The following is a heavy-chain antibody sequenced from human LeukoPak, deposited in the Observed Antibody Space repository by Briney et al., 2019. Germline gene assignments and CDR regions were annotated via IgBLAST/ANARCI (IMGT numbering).Heavy chain of an antibody. J-gene: IGHJ6*02. Sequence: GGSVKLSCTASGFTFSSYAMSWVRQAPGKGLEWISAISRSGGSTYYAHSVKGRFTITRDNSKNTLYLQMNSLRAEDTAIYCCARFFEGLHGMDVWGQGTTVTVSS. D-gene: IGHD3-9*01. CDR2: ISRSGGST. V-gene: IGHV3-23*01. CDR3: ARFFEGLHGMDV. CDR1: GFTFSSYA.